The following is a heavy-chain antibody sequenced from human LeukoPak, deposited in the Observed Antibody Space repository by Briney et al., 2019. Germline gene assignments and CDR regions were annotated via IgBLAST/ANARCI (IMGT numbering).Heavy chain of an antibody. Sequence: PGRSLRLSCAASGFTFDDYAMHWVRQAPGKGLEGVSGISWNSGSIGYADSVKGRFTISRDNAKNSLYLQMNSLRAEDTALYYCAKSLSRELLYAFDIWGQGTMVTVSS. V-gene: IGHV3-9*01. D-gene: IGHD1-26*01. CDR2: ISWNSGSI. CDR1: GFTFDDYA. J-gene: IGHJ3*02. CDR3: AKSLSRELLYAFDI.